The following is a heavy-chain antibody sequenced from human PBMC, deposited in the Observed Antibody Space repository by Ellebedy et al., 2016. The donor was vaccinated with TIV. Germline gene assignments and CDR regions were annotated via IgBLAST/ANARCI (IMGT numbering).Heavy chain of an antibody. J-gene: IGHJ5*01. CDR3: ARQGYCTTCRQSWFDS. CDR2: IRQDGRYK. D-gene: IGHD2-8*01. V-gene: IGHV3-7*03. CDR1: GFTFSSYW. Sequence: GESLKISCAGSGFTFSSYWMGWVRQAPGKGLEWVANIRQDGRYKYYVDSVKGRFTISRDNAKNSLYLQMNSLRAEDTAVYYCARQGYCTTCRQSWFDSWGQGTLVTVSS.